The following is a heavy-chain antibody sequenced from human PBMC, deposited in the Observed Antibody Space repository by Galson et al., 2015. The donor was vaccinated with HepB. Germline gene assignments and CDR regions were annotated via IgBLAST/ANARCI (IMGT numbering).Heavy chain of an antibody. V-gene: IGHV3-23*01. J-gene: IGHJ4*02. Sequence: SLRLSCAASGFTFSSYAMSWVRQAPGKGLEWVSASSGSGGSTYYADSVKGRFTISRDNSKNTLYPQMNSLRAEDTAVYYCAKDLAAVTGGGDYWGQGTLVTVSS. CDR2: SSGSGGST. D-gene: IGHD6-19*01. CDR3: AKDLAAVTGGGDY. CDR1: GFTFSSYA.